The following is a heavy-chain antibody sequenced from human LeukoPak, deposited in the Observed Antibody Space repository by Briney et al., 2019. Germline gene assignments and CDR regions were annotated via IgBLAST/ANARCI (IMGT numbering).Heavy chain of an antibody. CDR3: ARGIAPVGYSYGRSGSYWYFDL. J-gene: IGHJ2*01. V-gene: IGHV4-34*01. CDR1: GGSFSGYY. D-gene: IGHD5-18*01. Sequence: SETLSLTCAVYGGSFSGYYWSWIRQPPGKGLEWIGEINHSGSTNYNPSLKSRVTISVDTSKNQFSLKLSSVTAADTAVYYCARGIAPVGYSYGRSGSYWYFDLWGRGTLVTVSS. CDR2: INHSGST.